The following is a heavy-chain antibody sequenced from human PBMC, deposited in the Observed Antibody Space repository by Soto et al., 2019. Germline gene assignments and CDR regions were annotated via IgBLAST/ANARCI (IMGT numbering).Heavy chain of an antibody. Sequence: GASVKVSCKVSGYTLTELSMHWVRQAPGKGLEWMGGFDPEDGETIYAQKSQGRVTMTEDTSTDTAYMELSSLRSEDTAVYYCATDVSGLVPAEYFQHWGQGTLVTVSS. CDR2: FDPEDGET. CDR1: GYTLTELS. CDR3: ATDVSGLVPAEYFQH. V-gene: IGHV1-24*01. J-gene: IGHJ1*01. D-gene: IGHD2-2*01.